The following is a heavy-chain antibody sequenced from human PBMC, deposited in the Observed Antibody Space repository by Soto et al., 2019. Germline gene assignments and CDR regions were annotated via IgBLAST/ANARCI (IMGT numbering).Heavy chain of an antibody. J-gene: IGHJ4*02. D-gene: IGHD2-8*02. Sequence: QVQLVESGGGVVQPGRSLRLSCAVSGFTVSTYGMHWVRQAPGQGLVWVAVISRDGGTKYYADSVKGRFTISRDNSRNTLLLEMNSLRGDDMAVYYCTGEVASGYWGQGTLVTVSS. CDR1: GFTVSTYG. CDR2: ISRDGGTK. CDR3: TGEVASGY. V-gene: IGHV3-30*03.